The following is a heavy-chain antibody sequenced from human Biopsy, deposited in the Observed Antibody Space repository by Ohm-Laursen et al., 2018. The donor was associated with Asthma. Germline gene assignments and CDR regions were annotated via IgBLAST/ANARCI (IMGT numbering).Heavy chain of an antibody. D-gene: IGHD3-3*01. V-gene: IGHV3-30-3*01. CDR3: ARDVMEWYLPAFDF. CDR2: GGSYYDGGLK. CDR1: GFTFRSYA. Sequence: SLRLSCTASGFTFRSYAMHWVRQAPGKGLEWVAVGGSYYDGGLKYYADSVNGRFTVSRDDSKNTLYLQMNSLGPDDTAVYYCARDVMEWYLPAFDFWGQGTLVTVSS. J-gene: IGHJ4*02.